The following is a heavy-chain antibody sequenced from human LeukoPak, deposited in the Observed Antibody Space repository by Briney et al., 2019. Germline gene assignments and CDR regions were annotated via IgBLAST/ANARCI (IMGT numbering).Heavy chain of an antibody. J-gene: IGHJ3*02. Sequence: SETLSLTCTVSGGSISSHYWSWIRQPPGKGLEWIGYMYHSGSTNYNPSLKSRVTISVDTTKNQFSLKLSSVTAADTAVYYCARHSAHSSTNDAFDIWGQGTMVTVSS. V-gene: IGHV4-59*11. CDR3: ARHSAHSSTNDAFDI. D-gene: IGHD6-13*01. CDR1: GGSISSHY. CDR2: MYHSGST.